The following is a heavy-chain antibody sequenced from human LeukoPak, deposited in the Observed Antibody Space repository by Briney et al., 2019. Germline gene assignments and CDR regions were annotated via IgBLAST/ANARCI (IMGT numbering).Heavy chain of an antibody. J-gene: IGHJ6*02. V-gene: IGHV1-46*01. Sequence: ASVKVSCKASGYTFTSYYMHWVRQAPEQGLEWMGIINPSGGSTSYAQKFQGRVTMTRDTSTSTVYMELSSLRSEDTAVYYCARDRPNRDGYNRPYYYYYGMDVWGQGTTVTVSS. CDR1: GYTFTSYY. CDR3: ARDRPNRDGYNRPYYYYYGMDV. D-gene: IGHD5-24*01. CDR2: INPSGGST.